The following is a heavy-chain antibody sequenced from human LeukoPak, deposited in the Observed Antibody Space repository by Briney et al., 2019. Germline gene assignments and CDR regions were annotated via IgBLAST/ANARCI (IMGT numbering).Heavy chain of an antibody. CDR3: ARRPYGMDV. Sequence: SETLSLTCTVSGGSISSYYWSWIRQPPGKGLEWIGYIYYSGSTNYNPSLKSRVTLSVDTSKNQFSLKLSSVTAAQTAVDYCARRPYGMDVWGQGTTVTVSS. J-gene: IGHJ6*02. CDR1: GGSISSYY. V-gene: IGHV4-59*08. CDR2: IYYSGST.